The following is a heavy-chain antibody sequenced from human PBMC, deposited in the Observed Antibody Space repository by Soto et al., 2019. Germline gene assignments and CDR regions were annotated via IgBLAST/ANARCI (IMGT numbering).Heavy chain of an antibody. Sequence: ASVKVSCKASGYTFTSYYMHWVRQAPGQGLEWMGIINPSGGSTSYAQKFQGRVTMTRDTSTSTVYMELSSLRSEDTAVYYCARDYGGQMTGDPWGQGTLVTISS. CDR2: INPSGGST. V-gene: IGHV1-46*01. CDR1: GYTFTSYY. J-gene: IGHJ5*02. CDR3: ARDYGGQMTGDP. D-gene: IGHD4-17*01.